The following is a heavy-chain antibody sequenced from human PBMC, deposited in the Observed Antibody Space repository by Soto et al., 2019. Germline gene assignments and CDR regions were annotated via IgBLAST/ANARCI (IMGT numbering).Heavy chain of an antibody. CDR2: IIPIYGAT. D-gene: IGHD5-18*01. J-gene: IGHJ6*02. CDR1: GGTFCSYA. V-gene: IGHV1-69*12. Sequence: QVQLVQSGAEVKKPGSSVKVSCKASGGTFCSYAFSWVRQAPGQGLEWMGGIIPIYGATNYAQNFQGRVTITADEVTITAEESTSTAYMELSSLRSEDTAVYYCARGYSYGLYYYGMDVWGQGTTVTVSS. CDR3: ARGYSYGLYYYGMDV.